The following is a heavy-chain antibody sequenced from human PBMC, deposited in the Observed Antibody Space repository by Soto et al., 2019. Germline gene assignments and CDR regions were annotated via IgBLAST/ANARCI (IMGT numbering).Heavy chain of an antibody. D-gene: IGHD4-4*01. CDR1: GGSVSSGSYY. V-gene: IGHV4-61*01. CDR3: GRESTGNSFDY. J-gene: IGHJ4*02. Sequence: SETLSLTCTVSGGSVSSGSYYWSWIRQPPGKGLEWIGYIYYSGSTNYNPSLKSRVTISVDTSKNQFSLKLSSVTAADTAVYYCGRESTGNSFDYWGQGTLVTVSS. CDR2: IYYSGST.